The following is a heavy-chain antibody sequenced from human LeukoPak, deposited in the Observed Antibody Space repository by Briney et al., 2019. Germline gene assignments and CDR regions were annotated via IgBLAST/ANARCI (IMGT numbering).Heavy chain of an antibody. CDR3: ARGGYYGSGSYSAYDYYYMDV. CDR1: GVSISSYY. D-gene: IGHD3-10*01. V-gene: IGHV4-59*12. Sequence: SETLSLTCTVSGVSISSYYWSWIRQPPGKGLEWIGYIYYSGSTNYNPSLKSRVTISINKSNNQFSLILRSVTAADTAVYYCARGGYYGSGSYSAYDYYYMDVWGKGTTVTVAS. J-gene: IGHJ6*03. CDR2: IYYSGST.